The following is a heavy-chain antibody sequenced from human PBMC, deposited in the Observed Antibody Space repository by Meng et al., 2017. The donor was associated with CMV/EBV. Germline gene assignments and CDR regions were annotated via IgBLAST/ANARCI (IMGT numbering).Heavy chain of an antibody. V-gene: IGHV3-74*01. D-gene: IGHD6-19*01. Sequence: GESLKISCAASGFTFSSYWMHWVRQAPGKGLVWVSRINSVGSSTSYADSVKGRFTISRDNAKNTLYLQMNSLRAEDTAVYYCAREPIRHSSGWYPWGQGTLVTVSS. CDR2: INSVGSST. CDR1: GFTFSSYW. J-gene: IGHJ5*02. CDR3: AREPIRHSSGWYP.